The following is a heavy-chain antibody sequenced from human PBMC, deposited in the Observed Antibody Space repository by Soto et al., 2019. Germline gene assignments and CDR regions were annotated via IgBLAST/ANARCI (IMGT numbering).Heavy chain of an antibody. CDR1: GCSFTSYW. V-gene: IGHV5-51*01. CDR2: IYPGDSYT. J-gene: IGHJ5*02. Sequence: GQSLKISCKSSGCSFTSYWIAWVRQMPGKGLEWMGIIYPGDSYTRYSPSLQGQVTISVDKSISTAYMQWSSLKASDTAIYYCAKRGKESTRSFWFDPWRQGSLDTVTS. CDR3: AKRGKESTRSFWFDP. D-gene: IGHD2-2*01.